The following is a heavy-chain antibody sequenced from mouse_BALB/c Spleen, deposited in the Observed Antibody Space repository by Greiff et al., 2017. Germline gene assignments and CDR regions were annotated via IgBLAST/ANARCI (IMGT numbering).Heavy chain of an antibody. Sequence: EVHLVESGGGLVKPGGSLKLSCAASGFTFSSYAMSWVRQTPEKRLEWVASISSGGSTYYPDSVKGRFTISRDNARNILYLQMSSLRSEDTAMYYCASRDYLYAMDYWGQGTSVTVSS. CDR3: ASRDYLYAMDY. V-gene: IGHV5-6-5*01. CDR1: GFTFSSYA. J-gene: IGHJ4*01. D-gene: IGHD3-3*01. CDR2: ISSGGST.